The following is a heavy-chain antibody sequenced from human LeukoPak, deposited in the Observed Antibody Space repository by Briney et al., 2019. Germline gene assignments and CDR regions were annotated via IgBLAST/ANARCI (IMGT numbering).Heavy chain of an antibody. Sequence: QPGRSLRLSCAASGFTFSTYGMHWVRKAPGKGLEWVAVISYDGSNKYYADSVKGRFTISRDNSRNTLYLQMNTLRAEDTAVYFCAKSPVSSCRGSFCYPFDYWGQGNLVTVSS. CDR3: AKSPVSSCRGSFCYPFDY. CDR1: GFTFSTYG. CDR2: ISYDGSNK. D-gene: IGHD2-15*01. V-gene: IGHV3-30*18. J-gene: IGHJ4*02.